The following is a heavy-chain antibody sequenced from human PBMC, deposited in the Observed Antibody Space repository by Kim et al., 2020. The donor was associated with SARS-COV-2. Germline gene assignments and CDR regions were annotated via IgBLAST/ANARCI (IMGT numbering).Heavy chain of an antibody. CDR2: T. J-gene: IGHJ4*02. V-gene: IGHV3-23*01. CDR3: AKGPAVAGGGY. D-gene: IGHD6-19*01. Sequence: TYYADSVKGRFTISRDNSKNTLYLQMNSLRAEDTAVYYCAKGPAVAGGGYWGQGTLVTVSS.